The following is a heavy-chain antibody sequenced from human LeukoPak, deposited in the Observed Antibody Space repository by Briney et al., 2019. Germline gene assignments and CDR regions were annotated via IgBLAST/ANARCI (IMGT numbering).Heavy chain of an antibody. CDR2: INPNSGGT. J-gene: IGHJ6*02. CDR3: AVGYCSSTSSPRGAYYYYGMDV. V-gene: IGHV1-2*02. D-gene: IGHD2-2*01. CDR1: GYTFTGYY. Sequence: GASVKVSCKASGYTFTGYYMHWVRQAPGQGLEWMGWINPNSGGTNYAQKFQGRVTMTRDTSISTAYMELSRLRSDDTAVYYCAVGYCSSTSSPRGAYYYYGMDVWGQGTTVTVSS.